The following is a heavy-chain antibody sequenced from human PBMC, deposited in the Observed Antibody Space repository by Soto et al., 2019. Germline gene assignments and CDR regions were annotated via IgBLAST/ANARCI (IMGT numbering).Heavy chain of an antibody. J-gene: IGHJ5*02. CDR1: GYTFTSYG. CDR2: ISAYNGNT. Sequence: QVQLVQSGAEVKKPGASVKVSCKASGYTFTSYGISWVRQAPGQGLEWMGWISAYNGNTNYAQKLQGRVTMTTDASTSTAYMELRSLRSDDTAVYYCARGPAIDPIAVAGTGWFDPWGQGTLVTVSS. D-gene: IGHD6-19*01. CDR3: ARGPAIDPIAVAGTGWFDP. V-gene: IGHV1-18*01.